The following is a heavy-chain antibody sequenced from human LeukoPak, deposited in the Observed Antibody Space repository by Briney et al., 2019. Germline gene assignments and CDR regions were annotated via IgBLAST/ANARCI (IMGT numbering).Heavy chain of an antibody. CDR2: ISWNSGSI. V-gene: IGHV3-9*01. CDR3: AREPTRGD. CDR1: GFTFDDYA. J-gene: IGHJ4*02. Sequence: PGGSLRLSCAASGFTFDDYAMHWVRQAPGKGLEWVSGISWNSGSIGYADSVKGRFTISRDNAKNSLYLQMNSLRAEDTAVYYCAREPTRGDWGQGTLVTVSS. D-gene: IGHD3-10*01.